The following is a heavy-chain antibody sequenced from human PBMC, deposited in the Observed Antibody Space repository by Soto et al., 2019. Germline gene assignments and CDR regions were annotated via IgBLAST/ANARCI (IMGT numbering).Heavy chain of an antibody. CDR3: ARGYAVNWHTPHY. V-gene: IGHV4-34*01. J-gene: IGHJ4*02. Sequence: QVQLQQWGAGLLKPSETLSLTCAVYDGSFSGFYWSWIRQPPGKGREWIGEINHIGITTYNPSLKSRVTISVHTSRNLFSLKLNSMTAADTAVYYCARGYAVNWHTPHYWGQGTLVTVSS. D-gene: IGHD4-4*01. CDR2: INHIGIT. CDR1: DGSFSGFY.